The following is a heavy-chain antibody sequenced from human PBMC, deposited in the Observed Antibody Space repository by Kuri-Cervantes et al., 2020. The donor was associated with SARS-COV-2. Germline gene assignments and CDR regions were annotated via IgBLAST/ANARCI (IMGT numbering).Heavy chain of an antibody. CDR3: ARGGGVVVPAAIYLNWFDP. CDR2: IIPIFGTA. CDR1: GYTFTGYY. V-gene: IGHV1-69*05. Sequence: SVKVSCKASGYTFTGYYMHWVRQAPGQGLEWMGGIIPIFGTANYAQKFQGRVTITTDESTSTAYMELSSLRSEDTAVYYCARGGGVVVPAAIYLNWFDPWGQGTLVTVSS. D-gene: IGHD2-2*02. J-gene: IGHJ5*02.